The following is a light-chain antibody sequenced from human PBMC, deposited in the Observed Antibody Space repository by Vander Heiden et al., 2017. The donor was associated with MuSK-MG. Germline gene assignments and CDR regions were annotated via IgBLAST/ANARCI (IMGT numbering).Light chain of an antibody. CDR1: QDIANY. J-gene: IGKJ2*01. V-gene: IGKV1-33*01. CDR2: DAS. Sequence: DIQMTQSPSSLSASVGDRVTITCQASQDIANYLNWYQQKSGKAPKLLIYDASNLEKGVPSRFSGSGDGRNFTFTISSLQPEDIATYFCHQFDTLPDTFGQGTKRDIK. CDR3: HQFDTLPDT.